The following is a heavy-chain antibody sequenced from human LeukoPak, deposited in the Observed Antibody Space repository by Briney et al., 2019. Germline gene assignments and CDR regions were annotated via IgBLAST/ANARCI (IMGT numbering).Heavy chain of an antibody. J-gene: IGHJ3*02. V-gene: IGHV4-39*01. Sequence: SETLSLTCTVSGGSISSSSYYWGWIRQPPGKGLEWIGSIYYSGSTYYNPALKSRVTISVDTSKYQFSPKLSSVPAADTAVYYCASRQFYDSSGYYSDAFDIWGQGTMVTVSS. CDR2: IYYSGST. D-gene: IGHD3-22*01. CDR1: GGSISSSSYY. CDR3: ASRQFYDSSGYYSDAFDI.